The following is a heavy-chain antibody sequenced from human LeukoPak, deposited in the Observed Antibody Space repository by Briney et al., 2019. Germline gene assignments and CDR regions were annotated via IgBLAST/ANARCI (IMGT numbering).Heavy chain of an antibody. V-gene: IGHV3-30-3*01. Sequence: GGSLRLSCAASGFTFSSYAMHWVRQAPGKGLEWVAVISYDGSNKYYADSVKGRFTISRDNSKNTLYLQMNSLRAEDTAVYYCARDIAAAGTRWFDPWGQGTLVTVSS. CDR3: ARDIAAAGTRWFDP. D-gene: IGHD6-13*01. J-gene: IGHJ5*02. CDR2: ISYDGSNK. CDR1: GFTFSSYA.